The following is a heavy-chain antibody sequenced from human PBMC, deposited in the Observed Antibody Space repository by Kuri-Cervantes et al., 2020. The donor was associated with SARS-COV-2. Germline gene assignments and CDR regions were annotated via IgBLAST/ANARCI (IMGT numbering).Heavy chain of an antibody. J-gene: IGHJ4*02. Sequence: RGSLRLSCAASGFTFSSYEMNWVRQAPGKGLEWVAVISYDGSNKYYADSVKGRYTISRDNSKNTLYLQMNSLRAEDTAVYYCAKDSGYYDSSGYYRYWGQGTLVTVSS. CDR1: GFTFSSYE. CDR2: ISYDGSNK. CDR3: AKDSGYYDSSGYYRY. V-gene: IGHV3-30*18. D-gene: IGHD3-22*01.